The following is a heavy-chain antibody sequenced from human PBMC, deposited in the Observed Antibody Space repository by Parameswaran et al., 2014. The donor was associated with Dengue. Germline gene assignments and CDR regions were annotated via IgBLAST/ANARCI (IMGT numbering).Heavy chain of an antibody. D-gene: IGHD2-2*02. CDR3: ARVNDCSSTSCYTTNWFDP. CDR2: IYGGVST. J-gene: IGHJ5*02. V-gene: IGHV3-53*01. Sequence: VRQMPGKGLEWVSVIYGGVSTYYADSVKGRFTISRDNSKNTLYLQMNSLRAEDTAMYYCARVNDCSSTSCYTTNWFDPWGQGTLVTVSS.